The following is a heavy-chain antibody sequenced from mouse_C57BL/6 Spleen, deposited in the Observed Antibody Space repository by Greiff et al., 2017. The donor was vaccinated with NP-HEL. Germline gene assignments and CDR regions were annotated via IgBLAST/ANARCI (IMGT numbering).Heavy chain of an antibody. CDR2: IYPGDGDT. J-gene: IGHJ2*01. V-gene: IGHV1-80*01. CDR1: GYAFSSYW. CDR3: ARSGPITTVVDY. Sequence: QVQLQQSGAELVKPGASVKISCKASGYAFSSYWMNWVKQRPGKGLEWIGQIYPGDGDTNYNGKFKGKATLTADKSSSTAYMQLSSLTSEDSAVYFCARSGPITTVVDYWGQGTTLTVSS. D-gene: IGHD1-1*01.